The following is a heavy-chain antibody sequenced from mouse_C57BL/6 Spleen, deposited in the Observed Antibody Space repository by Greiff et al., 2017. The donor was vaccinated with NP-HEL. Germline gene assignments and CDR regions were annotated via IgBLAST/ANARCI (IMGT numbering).Heavy chain of an antibody. D-gene: IGHD2-5*01. V-gene: IGHV1-26*01. CDR1: GYTFTDYY. Sequence: VQLQQSGPELVKPGASVKISCKASGYTFTDYYMNWVKQSHGKSLEWIGDINPNNGGTSYNQKFKGKATLTVDKSSSTAYMELRSLTSEDSAVHYCASLSKSYAMDYWGQGTSVTVSS. CDR2: INPNNGGT. CDR3: ASLSKSYAMDY. J-gene: IGHJ4*01.